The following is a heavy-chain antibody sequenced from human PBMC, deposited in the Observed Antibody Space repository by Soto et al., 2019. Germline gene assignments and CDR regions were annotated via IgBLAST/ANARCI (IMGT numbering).Heavy chain of an antibody. D-gene: IGHD3-3*01. CDR2: ISSSSSYI. CDR3: AREGVYDFWSGGPYYYYYMDV. J-gene: IGHJ6*03. Sequence: EVQLVESGGGLVKPGGSLRLSCAASGLTFSSYSMNWVRQAPGKGLEWVSSISSSSSYIYYADSVKGRFTISRDNAKNSLYLQMNSLRAEDTAVYYCAREGVYDFWSGGPYYYYYMDVWGKGTTVTVSS. CDR1: GLTFSSYS. V-gene: IGHV3-21*01.